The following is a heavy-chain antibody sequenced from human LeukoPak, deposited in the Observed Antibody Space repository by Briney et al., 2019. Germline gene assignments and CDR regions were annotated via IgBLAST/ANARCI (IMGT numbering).Heavy chain of an antibody. CDR2: IYGGGST. V-gene: IGHV3-53*01. CDR3: AREQQLESREVWFDP. J-gene: IGHJ5*02. CDR1: GFTVSSNY. Sequence: GGSLRLSCAASGFTVSSNYMSWVRQAPGKGLEWVSVIYGGGSTYYADSVKGRFTISRDNSKNTLYLQMNSLRAEDTAVYYCAREQQLESREVWFDPWGQGTLVTVSS. D-gene: IGHD6-13*01.